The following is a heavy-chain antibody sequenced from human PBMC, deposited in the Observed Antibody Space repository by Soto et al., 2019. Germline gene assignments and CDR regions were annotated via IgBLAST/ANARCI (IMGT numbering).Heavy chain of an antibody. CDR1: GRTFSSYA. Sequence: GGSLRLSCTPSGRTFSSYAMNWVRQAPGKGLEWVATISTTGDSTYYADSVKGRFTISRDNSKSTLYLQMNSLGAEDTAIYYCVKSKTVVPIFDSWEQGTLVTVSS. CDR2: ISTTGDST. V-gene: IGHV3-23*01. J-gene: IGHJ4*02. CDR3: VKSKTVVPIFDS. D-gene: IGHD1-1*01.